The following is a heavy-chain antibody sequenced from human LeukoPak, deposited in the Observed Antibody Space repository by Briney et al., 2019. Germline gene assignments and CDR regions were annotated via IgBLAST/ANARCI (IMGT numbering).Heavy chain of an antibody. V-gene: IGHV1-69*13. CDR2: IIPIFGTA. D-gene: IGHD6-19*01. J-gene: IGHJ3*02. CDR3: ARRGYSSGWYGAFDI. CDR1: GGTFSSYA. Sequence: SVKVSCKAPGGTFSSYAISWVRQAPGQGLEWMGGIIPIFGTANYAQKFQGRVTITADESTSTAYMELSSLRSEDTAVYYCARRGYSSGWYGAFDIWGQGTMVTVSS.